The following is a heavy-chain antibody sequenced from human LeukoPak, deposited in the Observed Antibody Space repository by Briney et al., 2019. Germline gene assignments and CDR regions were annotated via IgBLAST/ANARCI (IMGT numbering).Heavy chain of an antibody. V-gene: IGHV1-2*06. CDR1: GYTFSGYY. CDR2: INPNSGGA. J-gene: IGHJ4*02. CDR3: ARAGPVAGYDY. D-gene: IGHD6-19*01. Sequence: ASVKVSCKASGYTFSGYYLHWVRQAPGQGPEWVGRINPNSGGADYAQKFQRRVTLTRDTSISTTYMELISLISDDTAVYYCARAGPVAGYDYWGQGTLVTVSS.